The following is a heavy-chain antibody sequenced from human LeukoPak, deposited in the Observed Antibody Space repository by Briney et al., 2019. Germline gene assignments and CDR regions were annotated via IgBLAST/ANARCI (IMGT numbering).Heavy chain of an antibody. Sequence: PGGSLRLSCAASGFTFSSDGMHWVRQAPGKGLEWVAVIWYDGSNKYYADSVKGRFTISRDNSKNTLYLQMNSLRAEDTAVYYCARGLNDRSGYYVTPDYWGQGTLVTVSS. CDR1: GFTFSSDG. J-gene: IGHJ4*02. D-gene: IGHD3-22*01. V-gene: IGHV3-33*01. CDR2: IWYDGSNK. CDR3: ARGLNDRSGYYVTPDY.